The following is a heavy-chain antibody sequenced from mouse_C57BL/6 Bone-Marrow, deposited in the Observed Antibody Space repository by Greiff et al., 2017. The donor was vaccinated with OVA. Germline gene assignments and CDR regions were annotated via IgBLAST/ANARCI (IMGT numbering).Heavy chain of an antibody. V-gene: IGHV1-55*01. J-gene: IGHJ1*03. CDR1: GYTFTSYW. CDR2: IYPGSGST. D-gene: IGHD2-14*01. CDR3: ARSGPGGPLYYRIF. Sequence: QVQLQQPGAELVKPGASVKMSCKASGYTFTSYWITWVKQRAGQGLEWIGDIYPGSGSTNYNEKFKSKATLTADTSSSTAYMQLSSLTSEDSAVYYCARSGPGGPLYYRIFWGTGTTVTVSS.